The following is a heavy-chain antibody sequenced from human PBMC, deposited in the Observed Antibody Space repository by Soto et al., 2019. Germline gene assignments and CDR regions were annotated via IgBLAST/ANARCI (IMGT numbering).Heavy chain of an antibody. CDR2: INHSGST. CDR1: GGSFSGYY. J-gene: IGHJ6*02. CDR3: ARVHGGSGSYPYYGMDV. D-gene: IGHD3-10*01. V-gene: IGHV4-34*01. Sequence: QVQLQQWGAGLLKPSETLSLTCAVYGGSFSGYYWSWIRQPPGKGLEWIGEINHSGSTNYNPSLKSRVTIAVXXSXNXXSLKLSSVTAADTAVYYCARVHGGSGSYPYYGMDVWGQGTTVTVSS.